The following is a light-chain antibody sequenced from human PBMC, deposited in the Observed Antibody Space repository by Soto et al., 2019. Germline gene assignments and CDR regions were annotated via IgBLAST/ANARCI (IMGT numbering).Light chain of an antibody. CDR1: YSNIGAGYE. V-gene: IGLV1-40*01. J-gene: IGLJ3*02. CDR3: QSYDSSRSGSGV. CDR2: GHN. Sequence: QSVLTQPPSVSGAPGQRVTISCTGSYSNIGAGYEVHWYQQIPGTAPKLLISGHNNRPSGVPDRFFGSTSGSSASLTIIGLQAEDEADYYCQSYDSSRSGSGVFGGGTKVTVL.